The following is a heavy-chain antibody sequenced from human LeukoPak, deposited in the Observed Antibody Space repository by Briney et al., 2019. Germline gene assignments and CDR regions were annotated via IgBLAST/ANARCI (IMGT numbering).Heavy chain of an antibody. CDR3: ARVEKGGTVDY. CDR1: GDTFISYA. CDR2: IIPIFGTE. D-gene: IGHD1-1*01. Sequence: GSSVKASCKASGDTFISYAISWVRQARGQGGEGRGRIIPIFGTENYAKKFQGRVTITTDESTSTAYMELSSLRSEDTAVYYCARVEKGGTVDYWGQGTLVTVSS. J-gene: IGHJ4*02. V-gene: IGHV1-69*05.